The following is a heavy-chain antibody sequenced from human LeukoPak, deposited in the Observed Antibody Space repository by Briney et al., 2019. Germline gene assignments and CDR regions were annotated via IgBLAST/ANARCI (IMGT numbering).Heavy chain of an antibody. CDR3: ARVHYYDSSGYYYGFDY. CDR2: IYYSGST. J-gene: IGHJ4*02. Sequence: SETLSLTCTVSGGSISSSSYYWGWIRQPPGKGLEWIGSIYYSGSTYYNPSLKSRVTISVDTSKNQFSLKLSSVTAADTAVYYCARVHYYDSSGYYYGFDYWGQGTLVTVSS. D-gene: IGHD3-22*01. CDR1: GGSISSSSYY. V-gene: IGHV4-39*01.